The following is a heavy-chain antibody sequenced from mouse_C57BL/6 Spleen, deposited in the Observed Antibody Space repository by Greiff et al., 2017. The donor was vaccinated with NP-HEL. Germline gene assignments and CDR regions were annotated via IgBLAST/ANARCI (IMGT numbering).Heavy chain of an antibody. CDR1: GYTFTSYW. J-gene: IGHJ3*01. D-gene: IGHD1-1*01. V-gene: IGHV1-64*01. CDR3: ATYYYGSSYPPFAD. Sequence: VQLQQPGAELVKPGASVKLSCKASGYTFTSYWMHWVKQRPGQGLEWIGMIHPNSGSTNYNEKFKSKATLTVDKSSSTAYMQLSSLTSEDSAFYYCATYYYGSSYPPFADWGQGTLVTVSA. CDR2: IHPNSGST.